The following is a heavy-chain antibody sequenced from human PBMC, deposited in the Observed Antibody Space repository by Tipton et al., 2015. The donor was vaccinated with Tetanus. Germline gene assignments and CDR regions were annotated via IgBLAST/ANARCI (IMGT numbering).Heavy chain of an antibody. CDR3: ARLTDYDILTGYSDGLRLDV. J-gene: IGHJ6*02. CDR1: GYSFTSYW. CDR2: IYPGDSDT. D-gene: IGHD3-9*01. Sequence: QLVQSGAEVKKPGESLKISCKGSGYSFTSYWIGWVRQMPGKGLEWMGIIYPGDSDTRYSPSFQGQVTISADKSISTAYLQWSSLKASDTAMYYCARLTDYDILTGYSDGLRLDVWGQGTTVTVSS. V-gene: IGHV5-51*03.